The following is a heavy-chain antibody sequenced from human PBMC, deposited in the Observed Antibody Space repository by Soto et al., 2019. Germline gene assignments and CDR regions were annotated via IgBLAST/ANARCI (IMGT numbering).Heavy chain of an antibody. V-gene: IGHV3-48*02. Sequence: EVQLVESGGGLVQPGGSPRLSCAASGFTFSSYSMNWVRQAPGKGLEWVSYISSSSSTIYYADSVKGRFTISRDNAKNSLYLQMNSLRDEDTAVYYCARDQVTMVRGVTPFDYWGQGTLVTVSS. D-gene: IGHD3-10*01. CDR1: GFTFSSYS. CDR3: ARDQVTMVRGVTPFDY. CDR2: ISSSSSTI. J-gene: IGHJ4*02.